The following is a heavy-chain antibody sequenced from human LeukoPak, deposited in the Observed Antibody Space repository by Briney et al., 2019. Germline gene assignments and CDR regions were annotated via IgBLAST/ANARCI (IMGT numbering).Heavy chain of an antibody. CDR2: MNPNSGNT. Sequence: GASVKVSCKASGGTFSSYAINWVRQATGQGLEWMGWMNPNSGNTGYAQKFQGRVTITRNTSISTAYMELSSLRSEDTAVYYCARGKYYDFWSGYYGYYMDVWGKGTTVTVSS. CDR1: GGTFSSYA. D-gene: IGHD3-3*01. CDR3: ARGKYYDFWSGYYGYYMDV. J-gene: IGHJ6*03. V-gene: IGHV1-8*03.